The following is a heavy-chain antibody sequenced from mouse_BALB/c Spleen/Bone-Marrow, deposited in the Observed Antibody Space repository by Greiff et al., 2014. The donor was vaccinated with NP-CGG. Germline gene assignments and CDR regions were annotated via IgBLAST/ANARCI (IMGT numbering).Heavy chain of an antibody. V-gene: IGHV5-6-3*01. J-gene: IGHJ2*01. CDR1: GFTFSSYG. D-gene: IGHD2-1*01. CDR2: INSNGGST. Sequence: DVKLVESGGGLVQPGGSLKLSCAASGFTFSSYGMSWVRQTPDKRLELVATINSNGGSTYYPDSVKGLFTISRDTAKNTLYLQMSSLKSEETAMYYCVRGNYGNYVDYFDFWGQGTTLTVSS. CDR3: VRGNYGNYVDYFDF.